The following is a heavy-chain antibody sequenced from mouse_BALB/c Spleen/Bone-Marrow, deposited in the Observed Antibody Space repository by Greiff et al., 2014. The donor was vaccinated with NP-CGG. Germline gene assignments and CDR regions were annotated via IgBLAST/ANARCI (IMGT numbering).Heavy chain of an antibody. V-gene: IGHV5-6-3*01. Sequence: VQLKESGGGLVQPGGSLKVSCAASGFTFNNYGMSWVRQTPDKRLELVATINRNGGSSYYPDSVKGRFTISRDNAKNTLYLQMSSLRSEDTAIYYCSRGNCGNYVDYFDYWGQGTTLTVSS. CDR1: GFTFNNYG. CDR2: INRNGGSS. D-gene: IGHD2-1*01. J-gene: IGHJ2*01. CDR3: SRGNCGNYVDYFDY.